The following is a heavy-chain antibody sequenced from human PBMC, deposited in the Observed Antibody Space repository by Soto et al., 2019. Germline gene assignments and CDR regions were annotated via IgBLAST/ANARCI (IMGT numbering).Heavy chain of an antibody. CDR1: GVTFSSYA. CDR2: ISGSDDST. J-gene: IGHJ4*02. CDR3: AKRSSSSTFDY. V-gene: IGHV3-23*01. D-gene: IGHD6-6*01. Sequence: GGSLRLSCAASGVTFSSYAMSWVRQAPGKGLEWVSVISGSDDSTYYADSVKGRFTISRDDSKNTLYLQMNSLRAEDTAVYYCAKRSSSSTFDYWGQGTLVTVPS.